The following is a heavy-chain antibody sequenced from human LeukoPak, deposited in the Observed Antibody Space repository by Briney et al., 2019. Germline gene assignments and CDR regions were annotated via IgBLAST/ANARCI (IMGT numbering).Heavy chain of an antibody. CDR2: INPSGGST. D-gene: IGHD1-26*01. CDR3: ARDFPPVGATTVFTYYYYGMDI. V-gene: IGHV1-46*01. CDR1: GYTFTSYY. J-gene: IGHJ6*02. Sequence: ASVKVSCKASGYTFTSYYMHWVRQAPGQGLEWMGIINPSGGSTSYAQKFQGRVTMTRDTSTSTAYMELRSLRSDDTAVYYCARDFPPVGATTVFTYYYYGMDIWGQGTTVTVSS.